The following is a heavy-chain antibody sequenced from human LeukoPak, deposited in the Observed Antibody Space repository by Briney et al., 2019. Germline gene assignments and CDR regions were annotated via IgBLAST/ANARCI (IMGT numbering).Heavy chain of an antibody. V-gene: IGHV1-18*01. D-gene: IGHD6-13*01. J-gene: IGHJ5*02. CDR2: ISAYNGNT. Sequence: ASVKVSCKASGCTFTSYGISWVRQAPGQGLEWMGWISAYNGNTNYAQKLQGRVTMTTDTSTSTAYMELRSLRSDDTAVYYCARDARGEAAGTRLNWFDPWGQGTLVTVSS. CDR1: GCTFTSYG. CDR3: ARDARGEAAGTRLNWFDP.